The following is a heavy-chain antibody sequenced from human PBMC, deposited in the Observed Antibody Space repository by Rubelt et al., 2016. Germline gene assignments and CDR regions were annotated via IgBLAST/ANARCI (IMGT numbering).Heavy chain of an antibody. CDR1: GYTLTELS. CDR3: ARDLTVGARHFDY. J-gene: IGHJ4*02. Sequence: QVQLVQSGAEVKKPGASVKVSCKVSGYTLTELSMHWVRQAPGKGLEWMGIINPSGGSTSYAQEFEGRVTITADESTSAAYMELSSLRSEDTAVDYCARDLTVGARHFDYWGQGTLVTVSS. D-gene: IGHD1-26*01. CDR2: INPSGGST. V-gene: IGHV1-46*01.